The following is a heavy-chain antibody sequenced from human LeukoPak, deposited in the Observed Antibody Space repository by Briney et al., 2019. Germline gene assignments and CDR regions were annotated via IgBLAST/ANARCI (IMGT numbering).Heavy chain of an antibody. CDR1: GFTFSSYW. CDR2: INSDGSST. V-gene: IGHV3-74*01. Sequence: GGSLRLSCAASGFTFSSYWMYWVRQAPGKGLVWVSHINSDGSSTSYADSVKGRFTISRDNAKNTLYLQVNSLRAEDTAVYYCARGPYYYDSSGFGWFDPWGQGTLVTVSS. J-gene: IGHJ5*02. D-gene: IGHD3-22*01. CDR3: ARGPYYYDSSGFGWFDP.